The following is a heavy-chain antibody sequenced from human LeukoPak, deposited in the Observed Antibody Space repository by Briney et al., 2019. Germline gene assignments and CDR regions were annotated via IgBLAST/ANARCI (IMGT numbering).Heavy chain of an antibody. CDR1: GGSISSYY. CDR2: IYTSGST. J-gene: IGHJ5*02. CDR3: ARSGIVATKKLERDNWFDP. V-gene: IGHV4-4*07. D-gene: IGHD5-12*01. Sequence: PSETLSLTCTVSGGSISSYYWSWIRQPAGKGLEWIGRIYTSGSTNYNPSLKSRVTMSVDTSKNQFSLKLSSVTAADTAVYYCARSGIVATKKLERDNWFDPWGQGTLVTVSS.